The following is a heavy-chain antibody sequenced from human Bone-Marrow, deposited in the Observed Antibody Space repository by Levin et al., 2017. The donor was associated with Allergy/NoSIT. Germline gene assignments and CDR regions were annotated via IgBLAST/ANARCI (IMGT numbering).Heavy chain of an antibody. CDR3: AKVFCSGTSCYALDY. D-gene: IGHD2-2*01. CDR1: GGSISSNY. J-gene: IGHJ4*02. CDR2: IYYNGNT. V-gene: IGHV4-59*01. Sequence: TASETLSLTFSVSGGSISSNYWSWIRQPPGKALEWIAYIYYNGNTIYSPSLKSRVTISVDTSKNHFSLALSSVTAADTAVYYCAKVFCSGTSCYALDYWGQGALVTVSS.